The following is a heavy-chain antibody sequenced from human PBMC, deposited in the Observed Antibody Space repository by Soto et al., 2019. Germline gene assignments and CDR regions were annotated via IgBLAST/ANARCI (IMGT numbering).Heavy chain of an antibody. CDR1: GGSISSYY. CDR2: IYYSGST. Sequence: SETLSLTCTVSGGSISSYYWSWIRQPPGKGLEWIGYIYYSGSTNYNPSLKSRVTISVDTSKNQFSLKLSSVTAADTAVYYCARVSGRLRYFDWFPGDYMDVWGKGTTVTVSS. CDR3: ARVSGRLRYFDWFPGDYMDV. D-gene: IGHD3-9*01. V-gene: IGHV4-59*01. J-gene: IGHJ6*03.